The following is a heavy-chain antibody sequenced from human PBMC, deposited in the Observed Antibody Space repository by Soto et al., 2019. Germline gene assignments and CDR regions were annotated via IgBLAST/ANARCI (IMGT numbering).Heavy chain of an antibody. D-gene: IGHD2-21*02. J-gene: IGHJ3*02. CDR2: MYYSGTT. Sequence: SEALSVPSTGSSSTTRTSTHHLCWFRQPPGKGLEWIGSMYYSGTTYYNPSLKSRATISVDMSKNQFSLKLSSVTAADTAVYFCTIVPPTTTWYSFDIWGQGTLVT. CDR3: TIVPPTTTWYSFDI. V-gene: IGHV4-39*01. CDR1: SSTTRTSTHH.